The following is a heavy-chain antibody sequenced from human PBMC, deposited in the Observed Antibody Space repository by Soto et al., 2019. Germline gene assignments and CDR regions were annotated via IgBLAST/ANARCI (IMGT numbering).Heavy chain of an antibody. D-gene: IGHD6-6*01. CDR1: GGSISSSNW. CDR3: ARGDSSSAYYFDY. Sequence: PSETLSLTCAVSGGSISSSNWWSWVRQPPGKGLEWIGEIYHSGSTNYSPSLKSRVTISVDKSKNQFSLKLSSVTAADTAVYYCARGDSSSAYYFDYWGQGTLVTVSS. J-gene: IGHJ4*02. V-gene: IGHV4-4*02. CDR2: IYHSGST.